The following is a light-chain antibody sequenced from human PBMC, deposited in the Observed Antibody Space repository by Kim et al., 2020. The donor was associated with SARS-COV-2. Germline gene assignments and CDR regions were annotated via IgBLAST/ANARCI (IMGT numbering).Light chain of an antibody. V-gene: IGKV3-20*01. CDR3: QQYGSSPPVT. Sequence: EIVLTQSPGTLSLSPGERATLSCRASQSISSSYLAWYQQKPGQAPRLLIYGASSRATGIPARFSGSGSGTDFTLTISTLEPEDFAVYYCQQYGSSPPVTFGGGTKVDIK. J-gene: IGKJ4*01. CDR1: QSISSSY. CDR2: GAS.